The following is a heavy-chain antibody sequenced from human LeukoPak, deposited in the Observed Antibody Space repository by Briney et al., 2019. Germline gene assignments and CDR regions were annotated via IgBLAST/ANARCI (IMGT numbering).Heavy chain of an antibody. CDR3: ARESYGRQRQYYFDY. Sequence: ASVKVSCKASGNVFTAHYMHWVRQAPGLGLEWMGIINPSGGSTSYAQKFQGRVTMTRDTSTSTVYMELSSLRSEDSAVYYCARESYGRQRQYYFDYWGHGTLVTVSS. J-gene: IGHJ4*01. D-gene: IGHD5-18*01. CDR2: INPSGGST. CDR1: GNVFTAHY. V-gene: IGHV1-46*01.